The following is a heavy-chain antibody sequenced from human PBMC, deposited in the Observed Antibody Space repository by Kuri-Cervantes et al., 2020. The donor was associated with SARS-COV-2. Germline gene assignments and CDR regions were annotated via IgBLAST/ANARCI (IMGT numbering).Heavy chain of an antibody. V-gene: IGHV3-33*06. J-gene: IGHJ6*02. CDR2: IWYDGSNK. D-gene: IGHD2-2*01. CDR3: AKDQDLVVVPPAMFGMDV. CDR1: GFTFSSYG. Sequence: GESLKISCAASGFTFSSYGMHWVRQAPGKGLEWVAVIWYDGSNKYYADSVKGRFTISRDNSKNTLYLQMNSLRAEDTAVYYCAKDQDLVVVPPAMFGMDVWGQGTTVTVSS.